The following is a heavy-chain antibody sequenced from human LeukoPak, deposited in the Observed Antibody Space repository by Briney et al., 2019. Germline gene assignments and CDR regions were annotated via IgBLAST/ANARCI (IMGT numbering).Heavy chain of an antibody. V-gene: IGHV3-23*01. D-gene: IGHD3-16*02. CDR3: AKDAVITFGGVIVIEVGYFDY. CDR1: GFTFSSYA. Sequence: PGGSLRLSCAASGFTFSSYAMSWVRQAPGKGLEWVSAISGSGGSTYYADSVKGRFTISRDNSKNTLYLQMNSLRAEDTAVYYCAKDAVITFGGVIVIEVGYFDYWGQGTLVTVSS. CDR2: ISGSGGST. J-gene: IGHJ4*02.